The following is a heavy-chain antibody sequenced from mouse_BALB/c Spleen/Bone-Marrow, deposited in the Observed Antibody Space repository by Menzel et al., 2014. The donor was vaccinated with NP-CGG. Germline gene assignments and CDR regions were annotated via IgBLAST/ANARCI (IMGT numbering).Heavy chain of an antibody. D-gene: IGHD1-1*01. CDR1: GFDIKDTY. CDR2: IEPANDNA. V-gene: IGHV14-3*02. J-gene: IGHJ4*01. Sequence: EVQRVESGAELVKPGASVKLSCTASGFDIKDTYMHWVKQRPEQGLEWIGRIEPANDNARYDPKFQGKATITADTSSNTAYLQLSSLTSEDTAVYYCARKLRLYAMDYWGQGTPVTVSS. CDR3: ARKLRLYAMDY.